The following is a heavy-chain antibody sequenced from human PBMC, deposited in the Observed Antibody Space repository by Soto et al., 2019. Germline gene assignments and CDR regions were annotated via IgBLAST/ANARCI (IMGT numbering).Heavy chain of an antibody. V-gene: IGHV3-23*01. J-gene: IGHJ4*02. Sequence: EVQLLESGGGLVQPGGPWGSPFPAPGSTFGAFALTWAPQLQGRGLEWVPAISGSGGSTYYADSVKGRFTISRDNSKNTLYLQMNSLRAEDTAVYYCAKGRVRGSLMRWGQGTLVTVSS. CDR2: ISGSGGST. D-gene: IGHD2-8*01. CDR3: AKGRVRGSLMR. CDR1: GSTFGAFA.